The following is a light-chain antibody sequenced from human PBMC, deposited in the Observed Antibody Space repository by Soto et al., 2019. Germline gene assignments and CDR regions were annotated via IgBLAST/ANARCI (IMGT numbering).Light chain of an antibody. J-gene: IGKJ2*01. V-gene: IGKV1-33*01. CDR1: QNIRNY. CDR2: EAS. CDR3: QQYDELPYT. Sequence: DIQMTQSPSSLSASVGDRVTITCQASQNIRNYLNWYQHKLGKAPRSLISEASHLEPGVPSSFSATGSGTDFTLTIGDLQPGDRGTYFCQQYDELPYTVGGGTRLEI.